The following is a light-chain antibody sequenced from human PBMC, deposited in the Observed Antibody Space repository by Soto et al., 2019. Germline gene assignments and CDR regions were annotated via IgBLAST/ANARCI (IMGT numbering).Light chain of an antibody. V-gene: IGKV3-20*01. J-gene: IGKJ4*01. CDR2: GAS. CDR3: QQYNNWPPGT. CDR1: QSVTSDY. Sequence: EIVLTQSPGTLSLSPGEIATLSFSASQSVTSDYLAWYQQKPGQAPRLLIHGASSRATGIPDRFSGSGSGTEFTLTISSLQSEDFAVYYCQQYNNWPPGTFGGGTKVDIK.